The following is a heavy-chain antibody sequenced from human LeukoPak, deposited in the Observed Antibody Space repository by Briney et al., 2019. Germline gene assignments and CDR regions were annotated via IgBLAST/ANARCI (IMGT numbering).Heavy chain of an antibody. CDR3: AKDMVVRGLLPAPWDF. CDR2: ISFDGSYG. D-gene: IGHD3-22*01. Sequence: QSGGSLRLSCAASGFTLSSYVMHWVRQAPGKGLEWVAIISFDGSYGYYADSVKGRFTISRDNSKNTLYLQMNSLKDEDTAVYYCAKDMVVRGLLPAPWDFWGQGTLVTVSS. CDR1: GFTLSSYV. V-gene: IGHV3-30*18. J-gene: IGHJ4*02.